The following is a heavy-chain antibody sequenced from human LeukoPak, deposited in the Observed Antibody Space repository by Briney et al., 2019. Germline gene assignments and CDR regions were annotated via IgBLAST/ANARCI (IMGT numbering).Heavy chain of an antibody. CDR2: INPSGGST. CDR1: GYTFTSYY. Sequence: GASVKVSCKASGYTFTSYYMHWVRQAPGQGLEWMGIINPSGGSTSYAQKFQGRVTMTRDTSISTAYMELSRLRSDDTAVYYCARDLSSGWTLNPFDYWGQGTLVTVSS. D-gene: IGHD6-19*01. V-gene: IGHV1-46*01. J-gene: IGHJ4*02. CDR3: ARDLSSGWTLNPFDY.